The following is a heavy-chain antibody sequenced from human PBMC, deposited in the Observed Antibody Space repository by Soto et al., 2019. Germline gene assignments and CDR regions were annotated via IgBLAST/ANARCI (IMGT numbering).Heavy chain of an antibody. V-gene: IGHV3-66*01. J-gene: IGHJ6*02. Sequence: EVQLVESGGGLVQPGGSLRLSCAASGFSVSSNYMSWVRQAPGKRLEWVSVIYSGGSTYYADSVKGRFNISRDNSENTLYLQMNSLRVEDTAVYYCARDWGVEWLYYGMDAWGQGTTVTVSS. CDR1: GFSVSSNY. D-gene: IGHD3-3*01. CDR2: IYSGGST. CDR3: ARDWGVEWLYYGMDA.